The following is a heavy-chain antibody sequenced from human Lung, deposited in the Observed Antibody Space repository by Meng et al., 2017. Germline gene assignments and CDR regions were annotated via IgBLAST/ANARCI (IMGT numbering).Heavy chain of an antibody. D-gene: IGHD2-8*02. CDR3: ARGTRVSCTGVICYPFDF. CDR1: GFTFSNYA. V-gene: IGHV3-23*01. CDR2: TAATDGGT. J-gene: IGHJ4*02. Sequence: EVQLLESGGGLVQPGGALRRSWAASGFTFSNYAMGWVRQAPEKGLEWVSATAATDGGTYHAASVRGRFTISRDNSKNTLSLQMNSLRADDTAIYYCARGTRVSCTGVICYPFDFWGQGTLVTVSS.